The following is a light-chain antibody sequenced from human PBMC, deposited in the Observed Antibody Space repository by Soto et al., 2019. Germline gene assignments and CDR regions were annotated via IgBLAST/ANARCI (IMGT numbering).Light chain of an antibody. CDR1: ISDIGLYNY. CDR3: SSFTTTSTLV. V-gene: IGLV2-14*01. CDR2: EVS. Sequence: QSALTQPAAVSGSPGQSITISCTGTISDIGLYNYVSWYQQHPGKAPKLGIYEVSNRPSGVSDRFSGSKSDNTASLTISGLQAEDEANYYCSSFTTTSTLVLGAGTKVNVL. J-gene: IGLJ1*01.